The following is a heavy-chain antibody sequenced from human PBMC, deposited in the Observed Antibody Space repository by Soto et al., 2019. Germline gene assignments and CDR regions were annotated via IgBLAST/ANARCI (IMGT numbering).Heavy chain of an antibody. V-gene: IGHV3-33*06. CDR3: AKDHPSGQGGATYFDY. CDR1: GFTFSSYG. J-gene: IGHJ4*02. CDR2: IWYDGSNK. Sequence: QVQLVESGGGVVQPGRSLRLSCAASGFTFSSYGMHWVRQAPGKGLEWVAVIWYDGSNKYYADSVKGRFTISRDNSKNTLYLQMNSLRAEDTAVYYCAKDHPSGQGGATYFDYWGQGTLVTVSS. D-gene: IGHD1-26*01.